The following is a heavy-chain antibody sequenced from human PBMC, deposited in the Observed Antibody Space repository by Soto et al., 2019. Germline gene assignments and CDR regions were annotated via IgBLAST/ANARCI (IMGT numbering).Heavy chain of an antibody. J-gene: IGHJ6*03. Sequence: SETPSPTRAVYGGAFSGFYWSWVRPPPGKGLEGVGEINHSGSTNYNPSLKSRVTISVDTSKNHFSLKLSSVTAADTAVYYCARLKAEYCSGGSCYSPYYYYYMDVWGKGTTVTVSS. CDR1: GGAFSGFY. D-gene: IGHD2-15*01. CDR2: INHSGST. V-gene: IGHV4-34*01. CDR3: ARLKAEYCSGGSCYSPYYYYYMDV.